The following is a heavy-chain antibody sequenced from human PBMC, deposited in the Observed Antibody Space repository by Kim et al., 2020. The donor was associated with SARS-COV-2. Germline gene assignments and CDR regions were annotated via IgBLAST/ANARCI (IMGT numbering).Heavy chain of an antibody. V-gene: IGHV1-2*04. CDR1: GYTFTGYY. CDR2: INPNSGGT. D-gene: IGHD3-10*01. CDR3: ARGAYGSGPDAFDI. Sequence: ASVKVSCKASGYTFTGYYMHWVRQAPGQGLEWMGWINPNSGGTNYAQKFQGWVTMTRDTSISTAYMELSRLRSDDTAVYYCARGAYGSGPDAFDIWGQGTMVTVSS. J-gene: IGHJ3*02.